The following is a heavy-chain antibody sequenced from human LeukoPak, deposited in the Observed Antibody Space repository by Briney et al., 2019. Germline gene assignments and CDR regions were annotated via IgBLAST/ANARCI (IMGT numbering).Heavy chain of an antibody. CDR2: INPNSGGT. Sequence: EASVKVSCKASGYTFTGYYMHWVRQAPGQGLEWMGRINPNSGGTNYAQKFQGRVTMTRDTSISTAYMELSRLRSDDTAVYYCARDPRATTVTTYWFDPWGQGTLVTVSS. V-gene: IGHV1-2*06. D-gene: IGHD4-17*01. J-gene: IGHJ5*02. CDR1: GYTFTGYY. CDR3: ARDPRATTVTTYWFDP.